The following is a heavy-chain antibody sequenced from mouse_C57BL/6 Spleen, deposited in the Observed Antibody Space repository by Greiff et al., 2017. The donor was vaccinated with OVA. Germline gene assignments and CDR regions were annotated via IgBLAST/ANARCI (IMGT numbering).Heavy chain of an antibody. Sequence: VQLQQSGAELVRPGASVTLSCKASGYTFTDYEMHWVKQTPVHGLEWIGAIDPETGGTAYNQKFKGKAILTADKSSSTAYMELRSLTSEDSAVYYCTRMGVTTVVAEDAMDYWGQGTSVTVSS. CDR3: TRMGVTTVVAEDAMDY. J-gene: IGHJ4*01. CDR2: IDPETGGT. CDR1: GYTFTDYE. V-gene: IGHV1-15*01. D-gene: IGHD1-1*01.